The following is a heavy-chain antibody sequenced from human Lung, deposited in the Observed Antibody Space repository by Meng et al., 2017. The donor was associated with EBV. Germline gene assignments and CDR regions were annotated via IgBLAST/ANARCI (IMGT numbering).Heavy chain of an antibody. J-gene: IGHJ4*02. CDR1: GVSISSGGYY. V-gene: IGHV4-31*03. D-gene: IGHD6-13*01. CDR3: ARARSIAAAVIDY. Sequence: QVQLQESGRGLVKPSQPLSLTCTVSGVSISSGGYYWSWIRQHPGKGLEGIGYIYYSGDTDYNSSLKRRVTISMDSSKNQFSLKLSSVTAADTAVYYCARARSIAAAVIDYWGQGTLVTVSS. CDR2: IYYSGDT.